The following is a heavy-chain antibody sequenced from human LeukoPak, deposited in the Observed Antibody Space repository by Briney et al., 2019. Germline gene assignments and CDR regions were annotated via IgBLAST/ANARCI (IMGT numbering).Heavy chain of an antibody. CDR3: GKDLGRYRNNCFDY. V-gene: IGHV3-23*01. CDR1: GFTFSSYA. J-gene: IGHJ4*02. Sequence: WGSLTLSCAASGFTFSSYAMSWVCQAPEKGLEWVSTISGSGGGTYYADSVKGRFTISRDDSKNTLYLQMNSLRAEDTAVYYCGKDLGRYRNNCFDYWGQGTLDSVSS. D-gene: IGHD1-26*01. CDR2: ISGSGGGT.